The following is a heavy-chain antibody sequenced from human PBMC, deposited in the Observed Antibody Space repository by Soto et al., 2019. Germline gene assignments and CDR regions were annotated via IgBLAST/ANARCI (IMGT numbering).Heavy chain of an antibody. J-gene: IGHJ4*02. CDR1: GVTISGYY. V-gene: IGHV3-11*06. CDR2: ISSGSSYI. D-gene: IGHD4-4*01. CDR3: ARSQDGYNND. Sequence: GGSLRLSCAASGVTISGYYMSWVRQAPGKGLEWVSYISSGSSYINYADSGRGRFTIARDNAKNSLHLQMNSLRAEDTAVYYCARSQDGYNNDWGQGTLVTVSS.